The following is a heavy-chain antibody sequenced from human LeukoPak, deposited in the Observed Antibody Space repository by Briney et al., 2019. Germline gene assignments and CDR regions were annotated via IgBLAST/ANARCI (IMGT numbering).Heavy chain of an antibody. CDR3: ARGLPSPYYGDYPFDY. D-gene: IGHD4-17*01. J-gene: IGHJ4*02. CDR2: IIPIFGTA. CDR1: GGTFSSYA. V-gene: IGHV1-69*13. Sequence: SVKVSCKASGGTFSSYAISWVRQAPGQGLEWMGGIIPIFGTANYAQKFQGRVTITADESTSTAYMELSSLRSEDTAVYYCARGLPSPYYGDYPFDYWGQGTLVTVSS.